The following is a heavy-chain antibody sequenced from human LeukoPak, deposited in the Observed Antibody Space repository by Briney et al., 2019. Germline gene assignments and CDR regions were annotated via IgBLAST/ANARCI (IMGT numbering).Heavy chain of an antibody. D-gene: IGHD3-22*01. CDR3: ARPGDYDSSGYYYFDY. CDR1: GYTFTSYG. CDR2: ISAYNGNT. J-gene: IGHJ4*02. Sequence: GASVKVSCKASGYTFTSYGISWVRQAPGQGLEWMGWISAYNGNTNYAQKLQGRVTMTTDTSTSTAYMELRSLRSDDTAVYYCARPGDYDSSGYYYFDYWGQGTLVTVSS. V-gene: IGHV1-18*01.